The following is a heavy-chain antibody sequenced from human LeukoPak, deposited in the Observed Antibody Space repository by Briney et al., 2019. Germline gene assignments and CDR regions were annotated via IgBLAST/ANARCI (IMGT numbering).Heavy chain of an antibody. D-gene: IGHD5-18*01. CDR3: AGLDTAMITSSDY. V-gene: IGHV3-74*01. Sequence: GGSLRLSCAASGFTFSSSWMHWVRQAPGKGLVWVSRINSDGTTTAYADSVKGRFTISRDNAKNTLYLQMNSLRVEDTAVYYCAGLDTAMITSSDYWGQGTLVTVSS. J-gene: IGHJ4*02. CDR2: INSDGTTT. CDR1: GFTFSSSW.